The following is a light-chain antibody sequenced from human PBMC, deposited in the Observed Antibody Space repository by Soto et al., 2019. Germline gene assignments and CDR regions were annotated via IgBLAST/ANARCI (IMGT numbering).Light chain of an antibody. CDR2: EVS. V-gene: IGLV2-14*01. J-gene: IGLJ1*01. CDR3: SSLTSSDTPLIV. CDR1: SGDVGAYNY. Sequence: QSALTQPASVSGSPGQSNTISCTGTSGDVGAYNYVSWYQQHPGKAPKLIIFEVSNRPSGVSARFSASKSANTASLTISGLQAEDEADYYCSSLTSSDTPLIVFGSGTKLTVL.